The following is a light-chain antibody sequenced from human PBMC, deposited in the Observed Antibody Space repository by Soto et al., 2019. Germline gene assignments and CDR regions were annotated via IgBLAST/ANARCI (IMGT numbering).Light chain of an antibody. CDR1: SSDVGSYNL. V-gene: IGLV2-23*02. Sequence: QSVLTQPASVSGSPGQSTTISCTGASSDVGSYNLVSWYQQHPGKAPKLVIYEVNKRPSGVSNHFSGSKPGNTASLTISGLQAEDEADYYCCSYAGSNNTFYVFGTGTKVTVL. CDR2: EVN. CDR3: CSYAGSNNTFYV. J-gene: IGLJ1*01.